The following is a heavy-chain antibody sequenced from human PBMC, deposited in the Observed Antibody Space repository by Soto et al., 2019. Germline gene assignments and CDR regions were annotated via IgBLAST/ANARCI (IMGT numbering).Heavy chain of an antibody. V-gene: IGHV1-46*01. CDR1: GYTFTSYY. Sequence: ASVKVSCKASGYTFTSYYMHWVRQAPGQGLEWMGIINPSGGSTSYAQKFQGRVTMTRDTSTSTVYMELSSLRSEDTAVYYCARNYYDSSGTPRDWFDPWGQGTLVTVS. CDR2: INPSGGST. CDR3: ARNYYDSSGTPRDWFDP. D-gene: IGHD3-22*01. J-gene: IGHJ5*02.